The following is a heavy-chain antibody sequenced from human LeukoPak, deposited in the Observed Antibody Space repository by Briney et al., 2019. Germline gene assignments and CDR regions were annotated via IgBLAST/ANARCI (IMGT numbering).Heavy chain of an antibody. D-gene: IGHD2-15*01. J-gene: IGHJ4*02. Sequence: GGSLRLSCAASGFTFSSYAMHWVRQAPGKGLEWVAVISYDGSNTYYTDSVKGRVTISRDNSKNTLYLQMNSPRPEDTAVYYCARGSGGLDYWGQGTLVTVSS. CDR2: ISYDGSNT. CDR3: ARGSGGLDY. V-gene: IGHV3-30-3*01. CDR1: GFTFSSYA.